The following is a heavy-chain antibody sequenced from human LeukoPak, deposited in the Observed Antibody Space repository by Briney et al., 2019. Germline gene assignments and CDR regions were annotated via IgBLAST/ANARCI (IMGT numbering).Heavy chain of an antibody. CDR2: IYYSGST. CDR3: ATYDSYTSSWSSAWYFDL. D-gene: IGHD6-13*01. Sequence: SETLSLTCTVSGGSISSYYWSWIRQPPGKGLEWIGYIYYSGSTNYNPSLKSRVTISVDTSKSQFSLKLNSVTTADTAVYYCATYDSYTSSWSSAWYFDLWGRGTLVTVSS. CDR1: GGSISSYY. V-gene: IGHV4-59*08. J-gene: IGHJ2*01.